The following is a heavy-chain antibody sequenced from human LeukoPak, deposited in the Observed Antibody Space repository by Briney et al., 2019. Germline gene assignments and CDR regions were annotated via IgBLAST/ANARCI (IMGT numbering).Heavy chain of an antibody. V-gene: IGHV4-59*01. CDR3: ARGSDSSPINPYYYYYYMDV. CDR2: IYYSGST. D-gene: IGHD6-13*01. Sequence: SETLSLTCTVSGGSISSYYWSWIRQPPGKGLEWIGYIYYSGSTNYNPSLKSRVTISVETSKNQFSLKLSSVTAADTAVYYCARGSDSSPINPYYYYYYMDVWGKGTTVTVSS. J-gene: IGHJ6*03. CDR1: GGSISSYY.